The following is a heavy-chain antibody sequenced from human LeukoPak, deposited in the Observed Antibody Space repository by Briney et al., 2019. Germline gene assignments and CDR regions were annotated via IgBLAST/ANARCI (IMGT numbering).Heavy chain of an antibody. CDR3: ARDRITFGGVIVPGRHDY. V-gene: IGHV1-2*02. Sequence: GASVKVSCKASGYTFTGYYMHWVRQAPGQGLEWMGWINPNSGGTNYAQKFQGRVTMTRDTSISTAYMELSRLRSDDTAVYYCARDRITFGGVIVPGRHDYWGQGTLVTVSS. J-gene: IGHJ4*02. CDR1: GYTFTGYY. D-gene: IGHD3-16*02. CDR2: INPNSGGT.